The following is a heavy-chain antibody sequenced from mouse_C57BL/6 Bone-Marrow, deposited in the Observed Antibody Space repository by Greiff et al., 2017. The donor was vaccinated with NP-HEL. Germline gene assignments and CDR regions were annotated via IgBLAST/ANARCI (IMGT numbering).Heavy chain of an antibody. CDR2: IHPNSGST. Sequence: VQLQQPGAELVKPGASVKLSCKASGYTFTSYWMHWVKQRPGQGLEWIGMIHPNSGSTNYNEKFKSKATLTVDKSSSTAYMQLSSLTSEDSAVYYCARLSQLGWGENYWGQGTTLTVSS. CDR3: ARLSQLGWGENY. V-gene: IGHV1-64*01. CDR1: GYTFTSYW. J-gene: IGHJ2*01. D-gene: IGHD4-1*02.